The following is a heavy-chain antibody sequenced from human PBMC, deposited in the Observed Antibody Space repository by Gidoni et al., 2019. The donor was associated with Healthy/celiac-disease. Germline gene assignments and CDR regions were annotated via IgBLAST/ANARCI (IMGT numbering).Heavy chain of an antibody. J-gene: IGHJ3*02. V-gene: IGHV3-53*02. CDR1: GFTVSSNY. CDR2: IYSGGST. Sequence: EVQLVETGGGLIQPGGSMRLSCAASGFTVSSNYMSWVRKAPWKGLEWVSVIYSGGSTYYADSVKGLFTISRDNSKNTLYLQMNSLRAEDTAVYYCARDKERRDAFDIWGQGTMVTVSS. CDR3: ARDKERRDAFDI.